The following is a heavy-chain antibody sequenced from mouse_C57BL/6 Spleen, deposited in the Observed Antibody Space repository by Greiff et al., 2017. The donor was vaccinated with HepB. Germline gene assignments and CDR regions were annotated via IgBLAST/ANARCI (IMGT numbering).Heavy chain of an antibody. CDR2: ISSGGDYI. J-gene: IGHJ4*01. CDR3: TRDYYGSSYEYAMDY. D-gene: IGHD1-1*01. V-gene: IGHV5-9-1*02. Sequence: EVKVEESGEGLVKPGGSLKLSCAASGFTFSSYAMSWVRQTPEKRLEWVAYISSGGDYIYYADTVKGRFTISRDNARNTLYLQMSSLKSEDTAMYYCTRDYYGSSYEYAMDYWGQGTSVTVSS. CDR1: GFTFSSYA.